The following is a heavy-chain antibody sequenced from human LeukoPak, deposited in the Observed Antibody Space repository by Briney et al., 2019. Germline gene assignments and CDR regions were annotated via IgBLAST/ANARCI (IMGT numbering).Heavy chain of an antibody. CDR1: GFTFNNYD. Sequence: GGSLRLSCAASGFTFNNYDIHWVRQAPGKGLEWVAVISYDGSNKYYTDSVKGRFTISRDNSKNTLYLQMDSLRAEDTAVYHCAREWYYYGMDVWGQGTTVTVSS. CDR2: ISYDGSNK. CDR3: AREWYYYGMDV. J-gene: IGHJ6*02. V-gene: IGHV3-30*03.